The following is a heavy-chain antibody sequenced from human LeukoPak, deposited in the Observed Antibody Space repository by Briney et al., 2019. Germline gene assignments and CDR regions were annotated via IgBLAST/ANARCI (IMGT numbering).Heavy chain of an antibody. V-gene: IGHV4-59*01. Sequence: SETLSLTCTVSGGSISSYYWSWVRQPPGKGLEWIGYIYYSGSTNYNPSLKSRVTISVDTSKDQFSLKLSSVTAADTAVYYCARGVSPTSFDYWGQGTLVTVSS. CDR3: ARGVSPTSFDY. J-gene: IGHJ4*02. CDR2: IYYSGST. D-gene: IGHD6-13*01. CDR1: GGSISSYY.